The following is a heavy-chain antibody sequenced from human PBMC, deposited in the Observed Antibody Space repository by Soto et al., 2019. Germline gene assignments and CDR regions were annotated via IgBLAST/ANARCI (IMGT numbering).Heavy chain of an antibody. Sequence: GGSLRLSCAASGFTFSSYSMNWVRQAPGKGLEWVSSISSSSSYIYYADSVKGRFTISRDNAKNSLYLQMNSLRAEDTAVYYCASFGSSSLPHYYFDYWGQGTLVTVSS. CDR2: ISSSSSYI. J-gene: IGHJ4*02. V-gene: IGHV3-21*01. D-gene: IGHD6-13*01. CDR3: ASFGSSSLPHYYFDY. CDR1: GFTFSSYS.